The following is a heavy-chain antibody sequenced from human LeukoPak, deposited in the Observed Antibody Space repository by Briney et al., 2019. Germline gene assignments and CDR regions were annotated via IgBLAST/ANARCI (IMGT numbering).Heavy chain of an antibody. CDR1: GISFFTSG. D-gene: IGHD5-24*01. CDR2: ITGFDVRT. Sequence: GGSLRLSCVTSGISFFTSGFSWVRQAPGKGLEWVSGITGFDVRTYYADSVEGRFTVTRDNSKSAVYLQMNSLRADDTAMYYCAWGWLQPLASWGQGTLVTVSS. V-gene: IGHV3-23*01. CDR3: AWGWLQPLAS. J-gene: IGHJ4*02.